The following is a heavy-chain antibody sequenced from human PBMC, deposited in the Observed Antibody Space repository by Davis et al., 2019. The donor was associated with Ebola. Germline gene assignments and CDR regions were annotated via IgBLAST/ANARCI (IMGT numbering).Heavy chain of an antibody. J-gene: IGHJ5*02. D-gene: IGHD2-15*01. Sequence: PSETLSLTCNFSDGSISSSYWSWIRQPPGKGLEWVGYIYYSGNTNYNPSLKSRVTISLDTSKNQFSLKLTSLTAADTAVYYCARVVACSGGTCYDRWFDPWGQGALVTVSS. V-gene: IGHV4-59*12. CDR3: ARVVACSGGTCYDRWFDP. CDR2: IYYSGNT. CDR1: DGSISSSY.